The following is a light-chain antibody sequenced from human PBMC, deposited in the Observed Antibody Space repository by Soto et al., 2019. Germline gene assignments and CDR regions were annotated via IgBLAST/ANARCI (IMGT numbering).Light chain of an antibody. Sequence: EIVMTQSPVTLSVSPGERATLSCRASQSVSSNLAWYQQKPGQAPRLLIYGASTRATGIPARFSGSGSGTDFILTISRVEPEDFAVYYCQQFGTSSLVTFGPGTKVDIK. CDR1: QSVSSN. CDR3: QQFGTSSLVT. J-gene: IGKJ3*01. CDR2: GAS. V-gene: IGKV3-15*01.